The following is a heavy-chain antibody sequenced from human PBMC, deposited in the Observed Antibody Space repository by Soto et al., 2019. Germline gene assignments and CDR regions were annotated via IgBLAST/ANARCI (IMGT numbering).Heavy chain of an antibody. J-gene: IGHJ4*02. CDR3: ARDSRSGYYLDY. Sequence: QLQLQESGSGLVKPSQTLSLTCAVSGDSISSGGYSWNWIRQPPGKGLEWIGYIYHSGGTDYNPSLTSRVTITVDSSNTQFSPKLSSVTAADTAVYYCARDSRSGYYLDYWGQGPLVTVSS. CDR2: IYHSGGT. CDR1: GDSISSGGYS. D-gene: IGHD3-22*01. V-gene: IGHV4-30-2*01.